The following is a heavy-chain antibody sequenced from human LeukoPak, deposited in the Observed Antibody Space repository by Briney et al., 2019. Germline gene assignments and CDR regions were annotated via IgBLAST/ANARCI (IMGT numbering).Heavy chain of an antibody. D-gene: IGHD6-13*01. CDR1: GYTFTGYY. J-gene: IGHJ6*02. CDR3: ARALIAAAGEYYYYGMDV. V-gene: IGHV1-2*02. CDR2: INPNSGGT. Sequence: ASVKVSCKASGYTFTGYYMHWVRQAPGQGLEWMGWINPNSGGTNYAQKFQGRVTMTRDTSISTAYMELSRLRSDDTAVYYCARALIAAAGEYYYYGMDVWGQGTTVTVS.